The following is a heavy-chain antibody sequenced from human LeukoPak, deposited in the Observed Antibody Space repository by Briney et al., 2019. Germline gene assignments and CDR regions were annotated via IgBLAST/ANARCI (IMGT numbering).Heavy chain of an antibody. CDR1: GGTFSSYA. CDR3: ARDSIAVAGHHSEY. V-gene: IGHV1-69*13. D-gene: IGHD6-19*01. J-gene: IGHJ4*02. CDR2: IIPIFGTA. Sequence: GASVKVSCKASGGTFSSYAISWVRQAPGQGLEWMGGIIPIFGTANYAQKSQGRVTITADESTSTAYTDLSSLRSEDTAVYYCARDSIAVAGHHSEYWGQGTLVTVSS.